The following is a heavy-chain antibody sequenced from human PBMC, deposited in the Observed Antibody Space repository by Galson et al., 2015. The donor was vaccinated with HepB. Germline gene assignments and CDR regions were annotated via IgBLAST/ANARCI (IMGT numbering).Heavy chain of an antibody. J-gene: IGHJ5*02. CDR2: IDPSDSYT. D-gene: IGHD3-3*01. V-gene: IGHV5-10-1*01. CDR3: ARHSDTVYYDFWSGYFDP. CDR1: GYSFTSYW. Sequence: QSGAEVKKPGESLRISCKGSGYSFTSYWISWVRQMPGKGLEWMGRIDPSDSYTNYSPSFQGHVTISADKSISTAYLQWSSLKASDTAMYYCARHSDTVYYDFWSGYFDPWGQGTLVTVSS.